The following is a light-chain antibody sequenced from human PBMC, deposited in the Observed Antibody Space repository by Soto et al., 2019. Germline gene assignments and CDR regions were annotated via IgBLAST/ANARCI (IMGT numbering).Light chain of an antibody. J-gene: IGLJ1*01. CDR3: TSYTSGSLYV. CDR1: SSDFVAYNY. CDR2: NVS. V-gene: IGLV2-14*01. Sequence: QSVLTQPASVSGSPGQSITISCTGTSSDFVAYNYVSWYQQYPGKVPKLLIYNVSNRPSGVSNRFSGSKSGNTASLTISGLQAEDEADYFCTSYTSGSLYVFGTGTKLTVL.